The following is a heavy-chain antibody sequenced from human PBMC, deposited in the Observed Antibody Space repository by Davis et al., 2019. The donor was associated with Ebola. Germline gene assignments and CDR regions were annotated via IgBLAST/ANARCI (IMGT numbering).Heavy chain of an antibody. V-gene: IGHV3-48*02. Sequence: PGGSLRLSCAASGFTFDTYSMNWVRQAPGKGLEWVSCISGGSVIYYAASIKGRFTVSRDNAKNSLYLHMNNLRDEDTAVYYCARGWGVVDYWGQGTLVTVSS. J-gene: IGHJ4*02. CDR1: GFTFDTYS. CDR2: ISGGSVI. CDR3: ARGWGVVDY. D-gene: IGHD3-10*01.